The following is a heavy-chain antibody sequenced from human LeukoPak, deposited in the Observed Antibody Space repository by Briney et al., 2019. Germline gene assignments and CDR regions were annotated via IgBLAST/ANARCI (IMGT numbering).Heavy chain of an antibody. D-gene: IGHD6-19*01. CDR1: EFTFSSYW. J-gene: IGHJ4*02. CDR3: AKVPHSSGWYIFDY. V-gene: IGHV3-23*01. CDR2: ISGSGGST. Sequence: PGGTLRLSCVASEFTFSSYWMHWVRQAPGKGLEWVSAISGSGGSTYYADSVKGRFTISRDNSKNTLYLQMNSLRAEDTAVYYCAKVPHSSGWYIFDYWGQGTLVTVSS.